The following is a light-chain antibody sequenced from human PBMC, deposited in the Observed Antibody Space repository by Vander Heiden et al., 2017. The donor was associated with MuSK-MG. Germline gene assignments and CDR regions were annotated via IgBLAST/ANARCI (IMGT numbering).Light chain of an antibody. Sequence: DIVMTQSPDSLAVTLGERATINCKSSQSVLYSSNNKNYLAWYQQKPGQPPKLLISWASTRESGVPDRFSGSGSGTDFTLTISSLQAEDVAVYYCQQYDGTPRTFGQGTKLEIK. J-gene: IGKJ2*01. CDR2: WAS. CDR1: QSVLYSSNNKNY. CDR3: QQYDGTPRT. V-gene: IGKV4-1*01.